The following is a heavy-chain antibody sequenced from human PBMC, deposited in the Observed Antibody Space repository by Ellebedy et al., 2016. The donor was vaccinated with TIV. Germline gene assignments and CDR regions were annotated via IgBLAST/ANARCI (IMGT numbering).Heavy chain of an antibody. Sequence: GGSLRLSXAASGFTFSSYGMHWVRQAPGKGLEWVAVISYDGSNKYYADSVKGRFTISRDNSKNTLYLQMNSLRAEDTAVYYCAKDPIGYCSGGSCYSVTWFDPWGQGTLVTVSS. J-gene: IGHJ5*02. CDR2: ISYDGSNK. V-gene: IGHV3-30*18. CDR1: GFTFSSYG. CDR3: AKDPIGYCSGGSCYSVTWFDP. D-gene: IGHD2-15*01.